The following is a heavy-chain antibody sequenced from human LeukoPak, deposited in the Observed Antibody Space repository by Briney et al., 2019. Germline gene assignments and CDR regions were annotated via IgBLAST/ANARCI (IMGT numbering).Heavy chain of an antibody. CDR1: GGSFSGYY. Sequence: SETLSLTCAVYGGSFSGYYWSWIRQPPGKGLEWIGEINHSGSTNYNPSLKSRVTISVDTSKNQFSLKLSSVTAADTAVYYCARTNYYAYYYYGMDVWGQGTTVTVSS. V-gene: IGHV4-34*01. CDR2: INHSGST. CDR3: ARTNYYAYYYYGMDV. J-gene: IGHJ6*02. D-gene: IGHD3-10*01.